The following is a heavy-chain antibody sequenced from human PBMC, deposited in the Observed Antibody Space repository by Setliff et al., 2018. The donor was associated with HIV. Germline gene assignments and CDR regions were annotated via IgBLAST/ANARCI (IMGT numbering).Heavy chain of an antibody. CDR3: AGSILTGYYTFGADY. D-gene: IGHD3-9*01. Sequence: SVKVSCKASRGTFTSYAFSWVRQAPGQGLEWMGGIIAILGIPSYAQKFQGRVTITADKSTSTAYMELSSLRSEDTALYYCAGSILTGYYTFGADYWGQGTLVTVSS. CDR1: RGTFTSYA. J-gene: IGHJ4*02. V-gene: IGHV1-69*10. CDR2: IIAILGIP.